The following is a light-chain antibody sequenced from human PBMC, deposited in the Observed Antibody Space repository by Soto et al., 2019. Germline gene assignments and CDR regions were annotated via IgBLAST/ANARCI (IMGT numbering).Light chain of an antibody. Sequence: QSVLTQPPSVSGAPGQRVTISCTGSSSNIGAGYDVHWYQQLPGTAPKLLIYGNSNRPSGVPDRFSGSKSGTSASLAITGLQAEDEADYYCSSYTSNSTVVFGGGTKLTVL. CDR2: GNS. V-gene: IGLV1-40*01. CDR3: SSYTSNSTVV. CDR1: SSNIGAGYD. J-gene: IGLJ2*01.